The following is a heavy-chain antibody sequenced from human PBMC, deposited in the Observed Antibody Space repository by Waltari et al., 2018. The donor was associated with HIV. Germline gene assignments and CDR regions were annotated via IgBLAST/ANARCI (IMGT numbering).Heavy chain of an antibody. Sequence: QVHLVESGGGVVQPGRSLRLSCAASGFTFSSYAMHWVHQAPGKGLEWVAVISYHGDDKYYADSVKGRFTISRDNSKNTLYLQMNSLRAEDTAVYYCAKGASGWSPGYWGQGTLVTVSS. J-gene: IGHJ4*02. CDR3: AKGASGWSPGY. V-gene: IGHV3-30*18. D-gene: IGHD6-19*01. CDR2: ISYHGDDK. CDR1: GFTFSSYA.